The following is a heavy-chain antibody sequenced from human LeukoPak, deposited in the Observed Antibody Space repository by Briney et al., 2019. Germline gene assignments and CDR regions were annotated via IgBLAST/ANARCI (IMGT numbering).Heavy chain of an antibody. D-gene: IGHD5-18*01. CDR2: IYYTGTT. CDR1: GGSISSRTYN. J-gene: IGHJ3*02. CDR3: ARIRGYSYGSRRIDAFDI. Sequence: SETLSLTCTVSGGSISSRTYNWAWIRRPPGKGLEWIGSIYYTGTTFYNPSLKSRVTISVDTSKNQFSLKLSSVTAADTAVYYCARIRGYSYGSRRIDAFDIWGQGTMVTVSS. V-gene: IGHV4-39*07.